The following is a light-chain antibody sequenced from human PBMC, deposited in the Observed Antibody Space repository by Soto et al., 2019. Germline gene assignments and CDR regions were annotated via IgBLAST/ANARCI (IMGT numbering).Light chain of an antibody. J-gene: IGKJ2*01. V-gene: IGKV3-11*01. Sequence: EIVLTQSPATLSLSPGERATLSCRASQSVSSYLAWYQQKPGQAPRLLIYDASNRATGIPARFSGSGSGTAFTLTISSLEPEDFAVYYCQQPTNWPPYTFGQGTKLQIQ. CDR2: DAS. CDR1: QSVSSY. CDR3: QQPTNWPPYT.